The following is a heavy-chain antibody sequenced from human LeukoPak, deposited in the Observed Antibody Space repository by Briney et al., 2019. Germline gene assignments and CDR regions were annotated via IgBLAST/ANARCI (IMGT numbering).Heavy chain of an antibody. CDR2: NDPSDSYT. CDR1: GYSATSYW. D-gene: IGHD2-2*01. V-gene: IGHV5-10-1*01. J-gene: IGHJ6*02. Sequence: GESRRISCKGSGYSATSYWISRVRQIPGKGLEWMGRNDPSDSYTNYSQSFQGHVTISADKSISTAYLQWSSLKASDTAMYYCARFPAPSGMDVWGQGTTVTVSS. CDR3: ARFPAPSGMDV.